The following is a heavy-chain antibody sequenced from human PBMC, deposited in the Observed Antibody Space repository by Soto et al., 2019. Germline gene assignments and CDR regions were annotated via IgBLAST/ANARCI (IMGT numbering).Heavy chain of an antibody. J-gene: IGHJ5*02. V-gene: IGHV3-21*01. CDR3: VRSGTARLLRHSWFDT. CDR1: GFTFNTYD. CDR2: ITTSSAYI. D-gene: IGHD2-21*01. Sequence: EVQLVESGGGLVKPGGSLRLSCAASGFTFNTYDMNWVRQAPGKGLEWVSSITTSSAYIYYADSLKGRLTISRDNAKKSLFLQMNSLRAEDTAVDYCVRSGTARLLRHSWFDTWGQGTLVNVSS.